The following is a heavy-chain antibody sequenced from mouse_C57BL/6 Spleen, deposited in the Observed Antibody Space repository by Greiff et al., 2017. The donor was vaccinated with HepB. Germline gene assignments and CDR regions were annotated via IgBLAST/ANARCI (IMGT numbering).Heavy chain of an antibody. CDR3: ARDYYGNYGYFDY. CDR2: IDPSDSYT. CDR1: GYTFTSYW. Sequence: QVQLQQPGAELVMPGASVKLSCKASGYTFTSYWMHWVKQRPGQGLEWIGEIDPSDSYTNYNQKFKGKSTLTVDKSSSTAYMQLSSLTSEDSAVYYCARDYYGNYGYFDYWGQGTTLTVSS. V-gene: IGHV1-69*01. D-gene: IGHD2-1*01. J-gene: IGHJ2*01.